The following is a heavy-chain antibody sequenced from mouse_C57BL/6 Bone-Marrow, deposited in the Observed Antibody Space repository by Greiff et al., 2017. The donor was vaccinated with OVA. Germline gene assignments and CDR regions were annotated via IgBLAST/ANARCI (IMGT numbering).Heavy chain of an antibody. CDR2: INHNNGGT. D-gene: IGHD3-3*01. CDR1: GYTFTDYY. J-gene: IGHJ2*01. V-gene: IGHV1-26*01. Sequence: VQLQQSGPELVKPGASVKISCKASGYTFTDYYMNWVKQSHGKSLEWIGDINHNNGGTSYNQKFKGKATLTVDKSSSTAYMELRSLASEASAVYYCAREDRVGYWGQGTTLTVSS. CDR3: AREDRVGY.